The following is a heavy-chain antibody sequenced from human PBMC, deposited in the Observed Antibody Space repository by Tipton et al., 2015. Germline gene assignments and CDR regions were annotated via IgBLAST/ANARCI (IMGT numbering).Heavy chain of an antibody. J-gene: IGHJ4*02. CDR2: VSVSGGTT. CDR1: GFTFSSYA. V-gene: IGHV3-23*01. D-gene: IGHD6-6*01. Sequence: SLRLSCAASGFTFSSYAMTWVRQAPGKGLEWVSTVSVSGGTTYYADSVKGRFTVSRDKSKNTLYLQMNSLRAEDTAVYYCAKSRESAASVAATFDYWGQGTLVTVSS. CDR3: AKSRESAASVAATFDY.